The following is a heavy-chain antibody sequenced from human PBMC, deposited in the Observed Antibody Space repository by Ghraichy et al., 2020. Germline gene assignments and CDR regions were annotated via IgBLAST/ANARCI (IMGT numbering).Heavy chain of an antibody. J-gene: IGHJ4*02. CDR3: ARVSCSSTSCLDEYYFDY. Sequence: SETMSLTCTVSGGSISSYYWSWIRQPPGKGLEWIGYIYYSGSTNYNPSLKSRVTISVDTSKNQFSLNLSSVTAADTAVYYCARVSCSSTSCLDEYYFDYWGQGTLVTVSS. D-gene: IGHD2-2*01. CDR2: IYYSGST. V-gene: IGHV4-59*01. CDR1: GGSISSYY.